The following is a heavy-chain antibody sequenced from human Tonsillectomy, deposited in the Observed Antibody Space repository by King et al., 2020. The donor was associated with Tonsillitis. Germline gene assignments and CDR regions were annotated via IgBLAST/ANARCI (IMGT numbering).Heavy chain of an antibody. V-gene: IGHV1-24*01. CDR1: GYTLTDLS. D-gene: IGHD6-19*01. CDR3: ASLPRLAVAGTCNKNYYYGMDV. J-gene: IGHJ6*02. CDR2: FDPEDGET. Sequence: QLVQSGAEVKKPGASVKVSCKVSGYTLTDLSMHWVRQAPGKGLEWMGGFDPEDGETIYAQKFQGRVTMTEDTSTDTAYMELSSLRSEDTAVYYCASLPRLAVAGTCNKNYYYGMDVWGQGTTVTVSS.